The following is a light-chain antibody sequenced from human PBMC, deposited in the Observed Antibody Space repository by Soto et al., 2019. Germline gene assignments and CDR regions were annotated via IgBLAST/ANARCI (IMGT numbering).Light chain of an antibody. J-gene: IGKJ3*01. Sequence: DIVMTQTPLSLSVTPGEPASISCSSSQTLLESDDGNTYLDWYLQKPGQSPQLLIYMLSYRASGVPDRFSGSGAGTEFRLKISRVEAEGVGVYYLMQQIEPPTFGARTKVDIK. CDR3: MQQIEPPT. V-gene: IGKV2-40*01. CDR2: MLS. CDR1: QTLLESDDGNTY.